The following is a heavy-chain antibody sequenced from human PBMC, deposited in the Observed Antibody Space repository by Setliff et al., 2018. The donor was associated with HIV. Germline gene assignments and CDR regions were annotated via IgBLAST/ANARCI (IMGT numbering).Heavy chain of an antibody. CDR2: INPNSGGT. J-gene: IGHJ6*03. CDR1: GYTFTGYY. D-gene: IGHD2-2*01. V-gene: IGHV1-2*02. Sequence: ASVKVSCKASGYTFTGYYMHWVRQAPGQGLEWMGWINPNSGGTNYAQKFQGRVTMTRDTSISTAYMELSRLRSEDTAMYYCARGPKDCTSTSCRYYYYYYYMDVWGEGTMVTVS. CDR3: ARGPKDCTSTSCRYYYYYYYMDV.